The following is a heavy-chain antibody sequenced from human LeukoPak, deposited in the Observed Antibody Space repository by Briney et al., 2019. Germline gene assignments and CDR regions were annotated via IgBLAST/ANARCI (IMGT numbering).Heavy chain of an antibody. CDR3: AKDFVRYNIQFDY. CDR2: ISGGGAGT. Sequence: GGSLRLSCADSGLSFGFYAMSWVRQAPGKGLEWVSSISGGGAGTYYADSVRGRFTISRDNSKNTLYLQMDSLRAEDTALYYCAKDFVRYNIQFDYWGQGALVTVSS. CDR1: GLSFGFYA. D-gene: IGHD1-14*01. J-gene: IGHJ4*02. V-gene: IGHV3-23*01.